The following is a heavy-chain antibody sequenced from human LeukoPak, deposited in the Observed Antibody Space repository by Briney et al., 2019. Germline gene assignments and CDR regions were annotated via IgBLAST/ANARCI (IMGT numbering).Heavy chain of an antibody. CDR3: ARVVTMVRGVIMLSTDAFDI. CDR1: GGSFSGYY. CDR2: IYTSRIT. V-gene: IGHV4-59*10. D-gene: IGHD3-10*01. Sequence: SETLSLTCAVYGGSFSGYYWSWIRQPPGKGLEWIGRIYTSRITNYNPSLKSRVTMSVDTSKNQFSLKLSSVTAADTSVYYCARVVTMVRGVIMLSTDAFDIWGQGTMVTVSS. J-gene: IGHJ3*02.